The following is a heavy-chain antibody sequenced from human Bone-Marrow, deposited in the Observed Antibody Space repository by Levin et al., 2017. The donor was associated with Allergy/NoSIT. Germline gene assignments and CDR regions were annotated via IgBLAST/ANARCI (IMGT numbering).Heavy chain of an antibody. CDR2: IHYSGST. J-gene: IGHJ5*02. Sequence: KTSETLSLTCTVSGGSISNYYWNWIRQPPGKGLEWIGRIHYSGSTNYNPSLRSRVTISVDTSKNQFSLKLTSVTAADTAVYYCARRPVEARYTTSENWFDPWGQGTLVTVSS. CDR3: ARRPVEARYTTSENWFDP. CDR1: GGSISNYY. V-gene: IGHV4-59*08. D-gene: IGHD2-2*02.